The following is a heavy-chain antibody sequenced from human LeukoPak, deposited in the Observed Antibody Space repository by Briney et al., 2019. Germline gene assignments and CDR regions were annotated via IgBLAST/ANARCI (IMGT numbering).Heavy chain of an antibody. V-gene: IGHV4-39*07. CDR1: GGSISSSPYY. CDR3: ARTTEDCSSTSCYQYWFDP. CDR2: INHSGST. Sequence: SETLSLTCTVSGGSISSSPYYWSWIRQPPGKGLEWIGEINHSGSTYYNPSLKSRVTISVDTSKNQFSLKLNSVTAADTAVYYCARTTEDCSSTSCYQYWFDPWGQGTLVTVSS. D-gene: IGHD2-2*01. J-gene: IGHJ5*02.